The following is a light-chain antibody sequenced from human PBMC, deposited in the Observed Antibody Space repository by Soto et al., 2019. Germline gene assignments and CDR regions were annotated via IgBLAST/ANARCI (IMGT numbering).Light chain of an antibody. CDR3: QQYNNYWT. CDR2: KAS. Sequence: DIQMTQSPSTLSASVGDRVTITCRASQSISYWLAWYQQNLGKAPNLLIYKASSLKSGVPSRFSGSGSRTGFKLTISSLQPYHFETYYCQQYNNYWTFGQGTKVEIK. V-gene: IGKV1-5*03. J-gene: IGKJ1*01. CDR1: QSISYW.